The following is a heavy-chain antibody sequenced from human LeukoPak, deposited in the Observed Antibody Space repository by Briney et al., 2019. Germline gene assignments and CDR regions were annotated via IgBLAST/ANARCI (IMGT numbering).Heavy chain of an antibody. CDR2: ISMSSSYI. CDR1: GFTVSSNY. CDR3: ARGGPHDYSDYCFDY. D-gene: IGHD4-11*01. V-gene: IGHV3-21*01. J-gene: IGHJ4*02. Sequence: GGSLRLSCAASGFTVSSNYMSWVRQAPGKGLEWVSSISMSSSYIYYAESVKGRFTISRDNAKNSLYLQMNSLRAEDMAVYYCARGGPHDYSDYCFDYWGQGILVTVSS.